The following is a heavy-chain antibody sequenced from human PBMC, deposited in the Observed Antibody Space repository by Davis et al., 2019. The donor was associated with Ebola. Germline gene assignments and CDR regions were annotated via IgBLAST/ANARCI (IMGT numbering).Heavy chain of an antibody. J-gene: IGHJ5*02. D-gene: IGHD3-3*01. CDR1: GYTLTDYV. CDR3: ARQSTIFGVVIDLSFDP. CDR2: ITTYNGKT. V-gene: IGHV1-18*01. Sequence: AASVKVSCKASGYTLTDYVINWVRQAPGQGLEWMGRITTYNGKTTYAQKLQGRVTMTTDTSTSTAFMELRSLRSDDTAVYYCARQSTIFGVVIDLSFDPWGQGTLVTVSS.